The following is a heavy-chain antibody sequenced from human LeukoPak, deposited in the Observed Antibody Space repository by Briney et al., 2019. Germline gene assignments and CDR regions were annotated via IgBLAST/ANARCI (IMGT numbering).Heavy chain of an antibody. V-gene: IGHV4-39*01. D-gene: IGHD6-25*01. CDR3: AAAFDY. CDR2: TYYGGDT. Sequence: PSETLSLTCTVSGGSISSYYWGWIRQPPGKGLEWIGNTYYGGDTYYNPSLKSRVAISVDTSKNQFSLELNSVTAADTAVYYCAAAFDYWGQGILVTVSS. CDR1: GGSISSYY. J-gene: IGHJ4*02.